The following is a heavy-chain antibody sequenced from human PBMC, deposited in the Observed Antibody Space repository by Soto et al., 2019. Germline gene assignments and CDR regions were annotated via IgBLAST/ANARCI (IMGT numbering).Heavy chain of an antibody. CDR1: GFTFSSYA. CDR2: ISGSGGST. D-gene: IGHD4-17*01. V-gene: IGHV3-23*01. Sequence: EVQLLESGGGLVQPGGSLRLSCAASGFTFSSYAMSWVRQAPGKGLEWVSAISGSGGSTYYADSVKGRFTISRDNSKNTLDLQMNSLRAEDTAVYYCAKVDDLGGYYGDYDYWYFDLWGRGTLVTVSS. CDR3: AKVDDLGGYYGDYDYWYFDL. J-gene: IGHJ2*01.